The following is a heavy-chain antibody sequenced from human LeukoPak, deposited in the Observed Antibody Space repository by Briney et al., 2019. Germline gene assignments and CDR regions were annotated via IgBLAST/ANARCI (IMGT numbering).Heavy chain of an antibody. D-gene: IGHD6-13*01. CDR1: GVTLSTYA. J-gene: IGHJ4*02. Sequence: PGGSLRLSCAASGVTLSTYAMSWARQAPGKGLEWVSVIYSGGSTYYADSVKGRFTISRDNSKNTLYLQMNSLRAEDTAVYYCARTGSSWYDYWGQGTLVTVSS. V-gene: IGHV3-53*01. CDR2: IYSGGST. CDR3: ARTGSSWYDY.